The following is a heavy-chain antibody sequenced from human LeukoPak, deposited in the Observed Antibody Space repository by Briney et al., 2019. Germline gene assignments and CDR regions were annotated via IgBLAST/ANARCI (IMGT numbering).Heavy chain of an antibody. CDR3: ARVEKYFDWLLYDY. CDR1: GFTFSSYG. Sequence: PGRSLRLSCAASGFTFSSYGMHWVRQAPGKGLEWVAVMWYDGSNKYYADSVKGRFTISRDNSKNTLYLQMNSLRAEDTAVYYCARVEKYFDWLLYDYGGQGSLVTVSS. D-gene: IGHD3-9*01. V-gene: IGHV3-33*01. CDR2: MWYDGSNK. J-gene: IGHJ4*02.